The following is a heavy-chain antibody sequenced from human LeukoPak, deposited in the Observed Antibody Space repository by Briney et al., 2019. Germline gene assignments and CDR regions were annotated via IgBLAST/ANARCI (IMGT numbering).Heavy chain of an antibody. V-gene: IGHV3-48*01. Sequence: PGGSLRLSCAASGFTFRSYSMNWVRQAPGKGLDWISYITSSSSSIFYADSVKGRFTISRDNGKNSLYLQMNSLRAEDTAVYYCASLSGHSTGDFWGQGTLVTVSS. J-gene: IGHJ4*02. CDR3: ASLSGHSTGDF. D-gene: IGHD6-13*01. CDR1: GFTFRSYS. CDR2: ITSSSSSI.